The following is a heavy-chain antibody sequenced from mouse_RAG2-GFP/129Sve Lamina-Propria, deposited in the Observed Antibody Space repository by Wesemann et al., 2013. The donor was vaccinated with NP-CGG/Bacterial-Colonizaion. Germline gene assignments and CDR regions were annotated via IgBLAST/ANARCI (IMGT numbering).Heavy chain of an antibody. CDR3: ARPDYSNYEPHAMDY. J-gene: IGHJ4*01. CDR1: GFTFSSYT. D-gene: IGHD2-5*01. Sequence: GGLVQPGGSLKLSCAASGFTFSSYTMSWVRQTPAKRLEWVATISSGGGNTYYPDSVKGRFTISRDNARNTLYLQMSSLRSEDTAMYYCARPDYSNYEPHAMDYWGQGTSVTVSS. CDR2: ISSGGGNT. V-gene: IGHV5-9*04.